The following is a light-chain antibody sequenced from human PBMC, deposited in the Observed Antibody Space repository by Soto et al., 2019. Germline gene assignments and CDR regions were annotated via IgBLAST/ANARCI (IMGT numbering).Light chain of an antibody. V-gene: IGLV2-23*01. CDR2: EGS. CDR3: CSCAGSSTHVV. Sequence: QSLLTQPASVSGSPGQSITISCTGTSSDVGSYNLVSWYQQHPGKAPELMIYEGSKRPSGVSNRFSGSKSGNTASLTISGLQAEDEADYYCCSCAGSSTHVVFGGGTKVPVL. CDR1: SSDVGSYNL. J-gene: IGLJ2*01.